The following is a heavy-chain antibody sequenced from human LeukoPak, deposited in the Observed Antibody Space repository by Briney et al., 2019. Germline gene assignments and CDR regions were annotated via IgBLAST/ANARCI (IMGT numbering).Heavy chain of an antibody. Sequence: EPSQTLSLTCTVSGGSISSGSYYWSWIRQPAGKGLEWIGRIYTSGSTNYNPSLKSRVTISVDTSKNQFSLKLSSVTAADTAVYYCARGLYGPPLDYWGQGTLVTVSS. CDR1: GGSISSGSYY. CDR2: IYTSGST. CDR3: ARGLYGPPLDY. J-gene: IGHJ4*02. D-gene: IGHD3-10*01. V-gene: IGHV4-61*02.